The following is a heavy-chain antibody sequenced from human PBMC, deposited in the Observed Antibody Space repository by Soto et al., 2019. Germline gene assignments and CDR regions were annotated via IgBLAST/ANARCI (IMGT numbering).Heavy chain of an antibody. CDR3: GGSGSSHFALDV. D-gene: IGHD3-10*01. V-gene: IGHV3-7*03. J-gene: IGHJ6*02. Sequence: GGSLRLSCAVSGISYSNNWMSWVRQAPGKGLEWVANIKQDGSERYYVDSVKGRFTISRDNGKNSLYLQMNSLRAEAMAVYYCGGSGSSHFALDVWGQGTTVTVSS. CDR1: GISYSNNW. CDR2: IKQDGSER.